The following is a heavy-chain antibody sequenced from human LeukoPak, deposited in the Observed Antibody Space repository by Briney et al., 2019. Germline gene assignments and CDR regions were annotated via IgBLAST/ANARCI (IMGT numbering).Heavy chain of an antibody. CDR1: GFTFSTYA. V-gene: IGHV3-30*04. J-gene: IGHJ4*02. D-gene: IGHD5-12*01. CDR3: AKEQGVKWLRVNSQLDPVDY. Sequence: GGSLRLSCAASGFTFSTYAMHWVRQAPGKGLEWVAVISYDGSNKYYADSVKGRFTISRDNSKNTLYLQMNSLRAEDTAVYYCAKEQGVKWLRVNSQLDPVDYWGQGTLVTVSS. CDR2: ISYDGSNK.